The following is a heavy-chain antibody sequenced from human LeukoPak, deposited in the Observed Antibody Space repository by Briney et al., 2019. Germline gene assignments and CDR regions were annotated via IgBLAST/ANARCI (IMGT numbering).Heavy chain of an antibody. CDR2: INHSGST. V-gene: IGHV4-34*01. J-gene: IGHJ4*02. CDR1: GGSFSGYY. Sequence: PSETLSLTCAVYGGSFSGYYWSWIRQPPGKGLEWIGEINHSGSTNYNPSLKSRVTISVDTSKNQFSLKLSSVTAADTAVYYCARASSSWYVPSKYYFDYWGQGTLVTVSS. CDR3: ARASSSWYVPSKYYFDY. D-gene: IGHD6-13*01.